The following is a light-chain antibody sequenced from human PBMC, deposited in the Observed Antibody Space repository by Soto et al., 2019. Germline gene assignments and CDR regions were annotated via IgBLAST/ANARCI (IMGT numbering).Light chain of an antibody. J-gene: IGLJ2*01. V-gene: IGLV2-23*01. Sequence: QSVLTQPASVSGSPGQSITISCTGTSSDVGSYNLVSWNQQHPGKAPKLMIYEGSKRPSGVSNRFSGSKSGNTASLTISGLQAEDEADYYCCSYAGSHVVFGGGTKLTVL. CDR1: SSDVGSYNL. CDR3: CSYAGSHVV. CDR2: EGS.